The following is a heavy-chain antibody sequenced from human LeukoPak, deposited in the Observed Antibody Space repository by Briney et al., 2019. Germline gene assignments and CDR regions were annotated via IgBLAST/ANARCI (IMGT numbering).Heavy chain of an antibody. CDR2: IANDGKDK. D-gene: IGHD1-20*01. CDR3: ARAPSHSGYNWNDGDYYYGMDV. Sequence: QPGGSLRLSCAASGFTFSRYGLHWVRQAPGKGLEWVAVIANDGKDKKYADSVKGRFTISRGNSKSTLFLQMNSLRAEDTAVYYCARAPSHSGYNWNDGDYYYGMDVWGQGTTVTVSS. CDR1: GFTFSRYG. J-gene: IGHJ6*02. V-gene: IGHV3-30*03.